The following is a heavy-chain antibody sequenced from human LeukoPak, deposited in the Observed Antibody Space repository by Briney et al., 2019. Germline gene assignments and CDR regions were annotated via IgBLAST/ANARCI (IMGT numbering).Heavy chain of an antibody. V-gene: IGHV3-23*01. CDR2: ISGSSDGT. Sequence: SGGSLRLSCAASGFTFSNYAMSWVRQAPGKGLKWVSAISGSSDGTYYADSVKGRFTISRDNSKNTLYLQMNSLRAEDTAVYYCAKFALVYCSSTSCSDYWGQGTLVTVSS. CDR3: AKFALVYCSSTSCSDY. J-gene: IGHJ4*02. D-gene: IGHD2-2*01. CDR1: GFTFSNYA.